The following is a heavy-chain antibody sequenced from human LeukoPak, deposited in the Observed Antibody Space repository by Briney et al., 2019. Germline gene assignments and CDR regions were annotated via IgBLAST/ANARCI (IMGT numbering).Heavy chain of an antibody. CDR1: GGSISSYY. V-gene: IGHV4-59*01. CDR2: IYYSRST. J-gene: IGHJ3*02. CDR3: ARESSWSGFFEM. Sequence: SETLSLTCTVSGGSISSYYWSWIRQPPGKGLEWIGYIYYSRSTDYNPSLKSRVTLSVDTSKNQCSLNLNSVTAADTAVYYCARESSWSGFFEMWGQGTMVTVSS. D-gene: IGHD6-13*01.